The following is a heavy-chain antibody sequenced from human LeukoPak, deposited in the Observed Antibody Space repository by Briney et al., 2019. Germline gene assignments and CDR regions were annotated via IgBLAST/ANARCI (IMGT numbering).Heavy chain of an antibody. J-gene: IGHJ4*02. CDR1: GFTFSSYG. V-gene: IGHV3-33*01. CDR2: IWYDGSNK. Sequence: GRSLRLSCAASGFTFSSYGMHWVRQAPGKGLEWVAVIWYDGSNKYYADSVKGRFTISRDNSKNTLHLQMNSLRAEDTAVYYCARDNWFGEPRDYFDYWGQGTLVTVSS. D-gene: IGHD3-10*01. CDR3: ARDNWFGEPRDYFDY.